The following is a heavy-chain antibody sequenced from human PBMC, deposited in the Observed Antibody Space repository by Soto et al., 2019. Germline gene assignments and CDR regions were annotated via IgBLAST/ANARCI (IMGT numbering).Heavy chain of an antibody. CDR3: ARGNREYSGYDYYYYGMDV. J-gene: IGHJ6*02. D-gene: IGHD5-12*01. CDR2: INPNSGGT. CDR1: GYTFTGYY. V-gene: IGHV1-2*04. Sequence: ASVKVSCKASGYTFTGYYMHWVRQAPGQGLEWMGWINPNSGGTNYAQKFQGWVTMTRDTSISTAYMELSRLRSDDTAVYYCARGNREYSGYDYYYYGMDVWGQGTTVTVSS.